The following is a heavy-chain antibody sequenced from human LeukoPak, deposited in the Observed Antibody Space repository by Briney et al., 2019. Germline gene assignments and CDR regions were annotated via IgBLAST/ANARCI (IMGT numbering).Heavy chain of an antibody. CDR2: IRSDGSST. Sequence: PGGSLRLSCVASGSSFSAYIMHWVRQAPGKGLEYVSAIRSDGSSTFYPNSVKGRFTISRDNSKSTLYLQMGSLRAEDTAVYYCTRRYGGHSGWAGYHDSWGQGTLVTVSS. J-gene: IGHJ4*02. CDR3: TRRYGGHSGWAGYHDS. D-gene: IGHD6-19*01. CDR1: GSSFSAYI. V-gene: IGHV3-64*01.